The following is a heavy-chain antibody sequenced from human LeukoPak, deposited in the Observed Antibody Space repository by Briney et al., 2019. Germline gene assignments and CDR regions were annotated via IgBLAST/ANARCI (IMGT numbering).Heavy chain of an antibody. Sequence: QPGGSLRLSCAASGFTFDDYAMHWVRQAPGKGLEWVSGISWNSGSIGYADSVKGRFTISRDNAKNSLYLQMNSLRAEAMALYYCAKDIATMVRGAVDYWGQGTLVTVSS. J-gene: IGHJ4*02. CDR3: AKDIATMVRGAVDY. D-gene: IGHD3-10*01. CDR1: GFTFDDYA. CDR2: ISWNSGSI. V-gene: IGHV3-9*03.